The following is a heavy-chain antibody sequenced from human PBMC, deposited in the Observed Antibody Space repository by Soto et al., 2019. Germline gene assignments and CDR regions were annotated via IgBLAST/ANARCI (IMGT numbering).Heavy chain of an antibody. CDR2: IIPIFGTA. J-gene: IGHJ6*02. CDR3: AREVVVADYYYYGMDV. D-gene: IGHD2-15*01. Sequence: SVKVSCKASVGTFSSYAISWVRQAPGQGLEWMGGIIPIFGTANYAQKFQGRVTITADESTSTAYMELSSLRSEDTAVYYCAREVVVADYYYYGMDVWGQGTTVTASS. V-gene: IGHV1-69*13. CDR1: VGTFSSYA.